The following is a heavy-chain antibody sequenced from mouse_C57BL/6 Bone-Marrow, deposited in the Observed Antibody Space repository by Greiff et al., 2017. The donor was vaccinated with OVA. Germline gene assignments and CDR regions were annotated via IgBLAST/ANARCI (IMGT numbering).Heavy chain of an antibody. J-gene: IGHJ4*01. CDR2: ILPGSGST. Sequence: VQLQQSGAELMKPGASVKLSCKATGYTFTGYWIEWVKQRPGHGLECIGEILPGSGSTNYNEKFKGKATFTADTSSNTAYVQLSSLTTEDSAIYYCARCMVTPYAMDYWGQGTSVTVSS. D-gene: IGHD2-10*02. CDR1: GYTFTGYW. CDR3: ARCMVTPYAMDY. V-gene: IGHV1-9*01.